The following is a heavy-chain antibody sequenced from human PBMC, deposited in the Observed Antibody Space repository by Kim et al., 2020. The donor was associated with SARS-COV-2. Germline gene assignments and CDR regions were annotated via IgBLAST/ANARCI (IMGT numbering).Heavy chain of an antibody. CDR2: IYYTGRY. CDR3: VRPPAGSFQSLDD. D-gene: IGHD3-10*01. J-gene: IGHJ4*02. V-gene: IGHV4-59*01. CDR1: GDSISRYY. Sequence: SETLSLTCIVSGDSISRYYWSWIRQPPGKGMQWIGIIYYTGRYNYNPTLKSRITITLDTSKNQFSLTLTSVTAADTAVYYCVRPPAGSFQSLDDWGLGTLVTVSS.